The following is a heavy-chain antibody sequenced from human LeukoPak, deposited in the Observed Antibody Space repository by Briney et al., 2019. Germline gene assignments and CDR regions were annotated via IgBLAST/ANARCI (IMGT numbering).Heavy chain of an antibody. D-gene: IGHD1-26*01. CDR1: GGTFSSYA. Sequence: ASVKVSCKASGGTFSSYAISWVRQAPGQGLGWMGRIIPILGIANYAQKFQGRVTITADKSTSTAYMELSSLRSDDTAVYYCARAGLSGSYYDSIDYWGQGTLVTVSS. J-gene: IGHJ4*02. CDR3: ARAGLSGSYYDSIDY. V-gene: IGHV1-69*04. CDR2: IIPILGIA.